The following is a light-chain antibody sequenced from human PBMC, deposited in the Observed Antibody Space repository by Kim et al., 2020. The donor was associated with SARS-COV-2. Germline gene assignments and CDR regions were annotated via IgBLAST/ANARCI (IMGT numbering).Light chain of an antibody. V-gene: IGKV2-24*01. CDR3: MQNTHSPFT. J-gene: IGKJ2*01. CDR1: QSLLHGDGMTH. Sequence: QPASMYCRSSQSLLHGDGMTHLNWLHQGPGQPPRHLLYTTSNRSAGVPDRFTGSGAGTSFTLRISSVKAEDVGFYYCMQNTHSPFTFGQGTKLEI. CDR2: TTS.